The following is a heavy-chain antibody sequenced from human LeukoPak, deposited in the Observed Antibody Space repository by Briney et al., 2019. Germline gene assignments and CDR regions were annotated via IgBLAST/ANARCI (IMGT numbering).Heavy chain of an antibody. CDR1: GFTFSSYG. CDR2: IRYDGSNK. J-gene: IGHJ3*02. CDR3: ASVAAAGHDAFDI. D-gene: IGHD6-13*01. Sequence: GGSLRLSCAASGFTFSSYGMHWVRQAPGKGLEWVAFIRYDGSNKYYADSVKGRFTISRDNSKNTLYLQMNSLRSEDTAVYYCASVAAAGHDAFDIWGQGTMVTVSS. V-gene: IGHV3-30*02.